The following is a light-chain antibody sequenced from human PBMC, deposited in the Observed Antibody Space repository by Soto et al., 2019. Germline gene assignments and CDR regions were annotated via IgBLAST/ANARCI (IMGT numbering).Light chain of an antibody. CDR1: SSDVGGYNY. Sequence: QSVLTQPPSASGSPGQSVTISCTGTSSDVGGYNYVSWYQQHPGKAPKLMIYEVSKRHSGVPDRFSGSKSGNTASLTVSGRQPEDEADYYCSSYAGSNKSVFGTGTKVTVL. V-gene: IGLV2-8*01. CDR2: EVS. J-gene: IGLJ1*01. CDR3: SSYAGSNKSV.